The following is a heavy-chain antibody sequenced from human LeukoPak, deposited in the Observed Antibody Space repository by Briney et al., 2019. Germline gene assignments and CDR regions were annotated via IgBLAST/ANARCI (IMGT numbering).Heavy chain of an antibody. Sequence: ASVKVSCKASGYTFTNYGVSWVRQAPGQGLEWMGWISAYNGYTNYAQKFQFRVAMTTDTSTSTAYMELRSLTSDDTAVYYCARDKAVTTELTQYFQHWGQGTLVTVSS. CDR2: ISAYNGYT. CDR1: GYTFTNYG. D-gene: IGHD4-11*01. CDR3: ARDKAVTTELTQYFQH. J-gene: IGHJ1*01. V-gene: IGHV1-18*01.